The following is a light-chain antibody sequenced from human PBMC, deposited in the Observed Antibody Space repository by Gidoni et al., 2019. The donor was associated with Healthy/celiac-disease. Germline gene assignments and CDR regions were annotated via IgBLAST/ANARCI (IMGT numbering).Light chain of an antibody. CDR1: QSISSY. V-gene: IGKV1-39*01. CDR3: QQSYSNPWT. J-gene: IGKJ1*01. Sequence: DIQMTPSPSSLSASVGDRVTITCRASQSISSYLNWYQQKPGKAPKLLIYAASSLQSGVPSRFSGSGSGTDFTLTISSLQPEDFATYYCQQSYSNPWTFGQGTKVEIK. CDR2: AAS.